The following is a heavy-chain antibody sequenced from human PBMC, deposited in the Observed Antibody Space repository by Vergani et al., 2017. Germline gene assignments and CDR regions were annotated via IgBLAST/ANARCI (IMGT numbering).Heavy chain of an antibody. D-gene: IGHD3-10*01. CDR3: VRGVIVWYYFDY. CDR2: IYSGGST. J-gene: IGHJ4*02. CDR1: GFTVSSNY. Sequence: EVQLVESGGGLVQPGGSLRLSCAASGFTVSSNYMSWVRQAPGKGLEWVSVIYSGGSTYYADSVKGRFTISRDNSKNTLYLQMNSLRAEDTAVYYCVRGVIVWYYFDYWGQGTLVTVSS. V-gene: IGHV3-66*02.